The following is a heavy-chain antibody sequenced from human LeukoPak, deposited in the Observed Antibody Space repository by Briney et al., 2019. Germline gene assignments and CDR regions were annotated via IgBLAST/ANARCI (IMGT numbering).Heavy chain of an antibody. CDR3: ARVGTYYGSGSYSPEY. J-gene: IGHJ4*02. CDR2: IFTSGST. Sequence: SETLSLTCTVSGASTCSYDWRWIRQPAGNGLEWIGRIFTSGSTNYNPSLKSRVTMSVDTSKNQFSLKLSSVTAADTAVYFCARVGTYYGSGSYSPEYWGQGTLVTVSS. D-gene: IGHD3-10*01. CDR1: GASTCSYD. V-gene: IGHV4-4*07.